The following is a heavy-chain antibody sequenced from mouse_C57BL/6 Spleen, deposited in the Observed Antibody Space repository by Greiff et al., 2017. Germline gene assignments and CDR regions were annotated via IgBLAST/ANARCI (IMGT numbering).Heavy chain of an antibody. CDR2: ISDGGSYT. Sequence: EVMLVESGGGLVKPGGSLKLSYAASGFTFSSYAMSWVRQTPEKRLEWVATISDGGSYTYYPDNVKGRFTISRDNAKNNLYLQMSHLKSEDTAMYYCARGGDYDYFDYWGQGTTLTVSS. CDR1: GFTFSSYA. J-gene: IGHJ2*01. CDR3: ARGGDYDYFDY. V-gene: IGHV5-4*03. D-gene: IGHD2-4*01.